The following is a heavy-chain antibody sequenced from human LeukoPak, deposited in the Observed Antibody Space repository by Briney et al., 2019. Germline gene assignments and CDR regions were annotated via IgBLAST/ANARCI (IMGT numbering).Heavy chain of an antibody. D-gene: IGHD1-26*01. CDR1: SDAITSYRYY. CDR2: IFHSGSADSGSA. V-gene: IGHV4-39*01. Sequence: SETLSLTCTVSSDAITSYRYYWARIRQPPGKGLEWIGSIFHSGSADSGSADYNPSLRSRVTISIDASKAHVSLKLTSVTSGEGAGYLSVRACIGVREKDSLVAQHLDVWGKGTRVTVSS. CDR3: VRACIGVREKDSLVAQHLDV. J-gene: IGHJ6*04.